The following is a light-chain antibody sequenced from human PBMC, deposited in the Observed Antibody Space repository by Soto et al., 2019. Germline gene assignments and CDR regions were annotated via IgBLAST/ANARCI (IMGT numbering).Light chain of an antibody. J-gene: IGLJ1*01. CDR1: SSDVGSYNL. CDR3: CSYAGRITYV. V-gene: IGLV2-23*01. CDR2: EGS. Sequence: QPVLTHPASVSGAPVQSIPISCTGTSSDVGSYNLVSWYQLHPGKAPKLMIYEGSKRPSGVSNRFSGSKSGNTASLTISGLQAEDEADYYCCSYAGRITYVFGTGTKVTVL.